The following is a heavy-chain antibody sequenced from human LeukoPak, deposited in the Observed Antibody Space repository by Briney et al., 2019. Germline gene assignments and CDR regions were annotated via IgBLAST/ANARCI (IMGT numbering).Heavy chain of an antibody. CDR1: GLTFSSYG. CDR2: ISYDGSNK. J-gene: IGHJ3*02. CDR3: AKGRVDSSGYYYGAFDI. D-gene: IGHD3-22*01. V-gene: IGHV3-30*18. Sequence: GGSLRLSCAASGLTFSSYGTHWVRQAPGKGLEWVAVISYDGSNKYYADSVKGRFTISRDNSKNTLYLQMNSLRAEDTSVYYCAKGRVDSSGYYYGAFDIWGQGTMVTVSS.